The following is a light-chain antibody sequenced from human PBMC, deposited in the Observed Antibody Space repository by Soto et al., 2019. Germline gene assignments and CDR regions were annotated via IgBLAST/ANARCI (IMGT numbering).Light chain of an antibody. CDR2: MAS. CDR1: QSISNW. V-gene: IGKV1-5*03. J-gene: IGKJ1*01. CDR3: QQYAGYWT. Sequence: DIQMTQSPSTLSASVGDRVTITCRASQSISNWLAWYQLKPGTAPKLLIYMASTLKSGVPSRFSGSGSGTEFTLTISSLQPDDFATYYCQQYAGYWTFGQGTKVEIK.